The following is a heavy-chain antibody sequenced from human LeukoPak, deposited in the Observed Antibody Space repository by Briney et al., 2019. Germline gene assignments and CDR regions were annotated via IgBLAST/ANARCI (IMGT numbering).Heavy chain of an antibody. Sequence: RPSETLSLTCAVYGGSFSGYYWSWIRQPPGKGLEWIGEINHSGSTNYNPSLKSRVTISVDTSKNQFSLKLSSVTAADTAVYYCARLTVVYSKGDYWGQGTLVTVSS. V-gene: IGHV4-34*01. D-gene: IGHD2-8*02. CDR3: ARLTVVYSKGDY. J-gene: IGHJ4*02. CDR1: GGSFSGYY. CDR2: INHSGST.